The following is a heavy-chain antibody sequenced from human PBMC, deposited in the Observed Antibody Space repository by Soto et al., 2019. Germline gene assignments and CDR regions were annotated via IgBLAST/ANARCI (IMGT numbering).Heavy chain of an antibody. Sequence: PSETLSLTCTVSGGSISSYYWSWIRQPPGKGLEWIGYIYYSGSTNYNPSLKSRVTISVDTSKNQFSLKLSSVTAADTAVYYCARAPSSGYFDYRGQRTLVTVSS. CDR2: IYYSGST. V-gene: IGHV4-59*01. D-gene: IGHD1-26*01. CDR1: GGSISSYY. J-gene: IGHJ4*02. CDR3: ARAPSSGYFDY.